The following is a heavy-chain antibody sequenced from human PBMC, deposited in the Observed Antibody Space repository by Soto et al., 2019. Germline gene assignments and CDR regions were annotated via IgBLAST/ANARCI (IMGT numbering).Heavy chain of an antibody. Sequence: AGGSLRLSCAASGFTFSSYAMHWVRQAPGKGLEWVAVISYDGSNKYYADSVKGRFTISRDNSKNTLYLQMNSLRAEDTAVYYCARDGTPYYDFWSGYYTSGWFDPWGQGTLVTSPQ. V-gene: IGHV3-30-3*01. CDR1: GFTFSSYA. J-gene: IGHJ5*02. CDR2: ISYDGSNK. D-gene: IGHD3-3*01. CDR3: ARDGTPYYDFWSGYYTSGWFDP.